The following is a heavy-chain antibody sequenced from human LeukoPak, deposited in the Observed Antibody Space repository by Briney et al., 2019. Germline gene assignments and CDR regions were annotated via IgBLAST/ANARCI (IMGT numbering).Heavy chain of an antibody. CDR1: GFSFSSYS. CDR2: TDSSSTYI. Sequence: GGSLRLSCAASGFSFSSYSMNWVRQAPGKGLEWVSSTDSSSTYIYYADSVKGRFTISRDNAKNSLYLQMNSLRAEETAVYYCAKSGITGTRKDGMDVWGQGTTVTVS. D-gene: IGHD1-20*01. CDR3: AKSGITGTRKDGMDV. V-gene: IGHV3-21*01. J-gene: IGHJ6*02.